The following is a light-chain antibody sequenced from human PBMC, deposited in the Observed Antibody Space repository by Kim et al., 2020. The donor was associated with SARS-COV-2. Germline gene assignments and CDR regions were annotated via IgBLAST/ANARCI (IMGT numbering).Light chain of an antibody. J-gene: IGLJ2*01. CDR3: NSRDSSGNHLV. V-gene: IGLV3-19*01. CDR1: SLRSYY. CDR2: GKN. Sequence: SSELTQDPAVSVALGQTVRITCQGDSLRSYYASWYQQKPGKAPVLVIYGKNKRPSGIPDRFSGSSSGNTASLTITGAQAEDEADYYCNSRDSSGNHLVFG.